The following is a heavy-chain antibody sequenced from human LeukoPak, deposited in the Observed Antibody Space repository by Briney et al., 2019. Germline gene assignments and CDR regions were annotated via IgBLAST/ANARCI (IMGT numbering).Heavy chain of an antibody. CDR1: GFTFSSYA. D-gene: IGHD5-18*01. V-gene: IGHV3-64*01. J-gene: IGHJ4*02. CDR2: ISSNGGST. Sequence: GGSLRLSCAASGFTFSSYAMHWVRQAPEKGLEYVSAISSNGGSTYYANSVKGRFTISRDNSKNTLYLQMGSLRAEDMAVYYCARVGRGYSYGYLGLDYWGQGTLVTVSS. CDR3: ARVGRGYSYGYLGLDY.